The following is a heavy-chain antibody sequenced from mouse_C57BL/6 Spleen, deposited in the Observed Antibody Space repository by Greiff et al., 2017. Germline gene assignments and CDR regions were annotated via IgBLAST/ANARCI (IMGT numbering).Heavy chain of an antibody. J-gene: IGHJ4*01. CDR2: ISSGGDYI. Sequence: EVKLMESGEGLVKPGGSLKLSCAASGFTFSSYAMSWVRQTPEKRLEWVAYISSGGDYIYYADTVKGRFTISRDNARNTLYLQMSSLKSEDTAMYYCTRDGGNYLYYYAMDYWGQGTSVTVSS. V-gene: IGHV5-9-1*02. CDR3: TRDGGNYLYYYAMDY. D-gene: IGHD2-1*01. CDR1: GFTFSSYA.